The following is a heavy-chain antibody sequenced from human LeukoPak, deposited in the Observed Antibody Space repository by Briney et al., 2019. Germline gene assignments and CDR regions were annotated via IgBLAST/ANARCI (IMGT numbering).Heavy chain of an antibody. Sequence: KTSETLSLTCAVSGGSTSSGGYSWSWIRQPPGKGLEWIGYIYHSGSTYYNPSLKSRVTISVDRSKNQFSLKLSSVTAADTAVYYCARDNWNAFDYWGQGTLVTVSS. V-gene: IGHV4-30-2*01. CDR1: GGSTSSGGYS. CDR2: IYHSGST. J-gene: IGHJ4*02. D-gene: IGHD1-20*01. CDR3: ARDNWNAFDY.